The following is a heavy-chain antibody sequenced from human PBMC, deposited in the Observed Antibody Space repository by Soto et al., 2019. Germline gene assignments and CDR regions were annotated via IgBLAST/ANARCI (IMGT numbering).Heavy chain of an antibody. CDR2: ISWNSGSI. CDR1: GFTFDDYA. J-gene: IGHJ4*02. V-gene: IGHV3-9*01. CDR3: AKDGRDYYGSGSYKDY. D-gene: IGHD3-10*01. Sequence: PGGSLRLSCAASGFTFDDYAMHWVRQAPGKGLEWVSGISWNSGSIGYADSVKGRFTISRDNAKNSLYLQMNSLRAEDTALYYCAKDGRDYYGSGSYKDYWGQGTLVTVSS.